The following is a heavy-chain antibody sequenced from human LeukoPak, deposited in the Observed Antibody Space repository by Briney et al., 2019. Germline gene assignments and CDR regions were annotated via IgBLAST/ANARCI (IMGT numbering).Heavy chain of an antibody. D-gene: IGHD3-22*01. J-gene: IGHJ4*02. CDR3: ARDSPLSSGYLDFDY. CDR1: GFTFSSYA. Sequence: GGSLRLSCAASGFTFSSYAMHWVRQAPGKGLEWVAVISYDGSNKYYADSVKGRFTISRDNSKNTLYLQMNSLRAEDTAVYYCARDSPLSSGYLDFDYWGQGTLVTVSS. CDR2: ISYDGSNK. V-gene: IGHV3-30-3*01.